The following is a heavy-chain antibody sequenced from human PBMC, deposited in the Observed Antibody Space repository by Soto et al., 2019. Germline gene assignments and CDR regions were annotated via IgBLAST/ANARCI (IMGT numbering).Heavy chain of an antibody. CDR3: ATDPRFYGSGSYPAFYGMDV. CDR2: LYYSGST. V-gene: IGHV4-31*03. D-gene: IGHD3-10*01. CDR1: GGSISSGGYY. J-gene: IGHJ6*02. Sequence: QVQLQESGPGLVKPSQTLSLTCTVSGGSISSGGYYWGWIRQHPGKCLGGIGYLYYSGSTYYNPALKSRATISVDTSKNQFSLKLSSVTAADTAVYYCATDPRFYGSGSYPAFYGMDVWGQGTTVTVSS.